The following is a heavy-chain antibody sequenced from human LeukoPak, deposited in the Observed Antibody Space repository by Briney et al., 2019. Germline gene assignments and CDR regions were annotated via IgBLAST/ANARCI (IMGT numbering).Heavy chain of an antibody. Sequence: ASVKVSCKASGYSFTSYDINWVRQPTGQGLEWMGWMNPNSDNTDYAQKFQGRVTMTRNTSISTAYMELSSLRSEATAVYYCTRGAQGAVWGQGTLVTVSS. V-gene: IGHV1-8*01. CDR1: GYSFTSYD. CDR3: TRGAQGAV. J-gene: IGHJ4*02. CDR2: MNPNSDNT. D-gene: IGHD3-16*01.